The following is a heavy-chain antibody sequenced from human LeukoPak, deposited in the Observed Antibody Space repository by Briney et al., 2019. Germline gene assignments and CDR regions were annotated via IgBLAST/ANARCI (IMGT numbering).Heavy chain of an antibody. CDR1: GFVFSDYG. CDR2: VWSDGNTL. V-gene: IGHV3-33*03. J-gene: IGHJ5*02. D-gene: IGHD3-10*01. Sequence: GGSLRLSCAAAGFVFSDYGMHWVRQAPGEGLEWEAVVWSDGNTLYYGDSVKGRFTISRDTSKNTLYLQMNSLRVEDTAVYYCAKDGSGPYYSMFDTWGQGTTVIVSS. CDR3: AKDGSGPYYSMFDT.